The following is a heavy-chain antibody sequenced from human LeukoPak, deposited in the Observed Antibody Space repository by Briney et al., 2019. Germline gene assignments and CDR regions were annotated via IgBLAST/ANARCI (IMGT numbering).Heavy chain of an antibody. Sequence: GASVKVSCKASGYSFNSYGISWVRQAPGQGLEWMGWINTHSGYTNFAQKFQGRVTMSTDTSTSTAYMELRSLRSDDTAVYYCGRGVGIAGAAYFYYYMDVWGKGTTVTVSS. CDR1: GYSFNSYG. D-gene: IGHD6-13*01. J-gene: IGHJ6*03. CDR2: INTHSGYT. V-gene: IGHV1-18*01. CDR3: GRGVGIAGAAYFYYYMDV.